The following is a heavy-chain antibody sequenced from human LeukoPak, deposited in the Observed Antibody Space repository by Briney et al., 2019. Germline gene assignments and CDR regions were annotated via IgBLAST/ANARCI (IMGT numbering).Heavy chain of an antibody. CDR2: ISGSGGST. Sequence: GGSLRLSCAASGFTFSSYAMSWVRQAPGKGLEWVSAISGSGGSTYYADSVKGRFTISRDNSKNTLYLQMNSLRAEDTAVYYCAKLRSRNIAMAGTSDYWGQGTLVTVSS. V-gene: IGHV3-23*01. CDR3: AKLRSRNIAMAGTSDY. D-gene: IGHD6-19*01. CDR1: GFTFSSYA. J-gene: IGHJ4*02.